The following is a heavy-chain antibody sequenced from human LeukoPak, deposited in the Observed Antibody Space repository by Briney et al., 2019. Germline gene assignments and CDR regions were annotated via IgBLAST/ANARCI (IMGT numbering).Heavy chain of an antibody. D-gene: IGHD6-19*01. J-gene: IGHJ4*02. Sequence: PGGSLRLSCAASGFTFSSYAMSWVRQAPGKGLEWVSAISGSGGSTYYAGSVKGRFTISRDNSKNTLYLQMNSLRAEDTAVYHCAKSRPGWGSSGWPSDYWGQGTLVTVSS. CDR3: AKSRPGWGSSGWPSDY. V-gene: IGHV3-23*01. CDR2: ISGSGGST. CDR1: GFTFSSYA.